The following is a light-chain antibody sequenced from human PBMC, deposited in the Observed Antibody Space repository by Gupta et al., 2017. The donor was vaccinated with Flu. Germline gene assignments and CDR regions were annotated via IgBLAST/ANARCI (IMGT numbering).Light chain of an antibody. Sequence: QSVLTQPPSASGTPGQRVTSSCSCSNSNVGSHNVNWYQHLPGTAPRLLIYSDDRRPSGVPDRFSGSKSGTSASLAISGLQSEDEGDYYCTAWDDSLHGHVVFGGGTTLTVL. CDR3: TAWDDSLHGHVV. CDR2: SDD. V-gene: IGLV1-44*01. J-gene: IGLJ2*01. CDR1: NSNVGSHN.